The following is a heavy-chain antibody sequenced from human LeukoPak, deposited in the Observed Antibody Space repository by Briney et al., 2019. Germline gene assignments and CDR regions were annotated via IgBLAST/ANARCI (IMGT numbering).Heavy chain of an antibody. J-gene: IGHJ4*02. CDR3: AKDKGEYYYGSGSYYPFFDY. D-gene: IGHD3-10*01. CDR2: ISGSGGST. V-gene: IGHV3-23*01. Sequence: GSLRLSCAASGFTFSSYGMSWVRQAPGKGLEWVSAISGSGGSTYYADSVKGRFTISRDNSKNTLYLQMNSLRAEDTAVYYCAKDKGEYYYGSGSYYPFFDYWGQGTLVTVSS. CDR1: GFTFSSYG.